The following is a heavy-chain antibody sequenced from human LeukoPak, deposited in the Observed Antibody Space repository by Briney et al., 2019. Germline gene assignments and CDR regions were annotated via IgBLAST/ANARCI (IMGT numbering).Heavy chain of an antibody. D-gene: IGHD4-17*01. CDR3: ARVRGPTVTTWYFDL. CDR2: ISPRSATI. V-gene: IGHV3-48*01. CDR1: GFTFSTHG. Sequence: PGGSLRLSCGASGFTFSTHGMIWVRHAPGKRLGWVSYISPRSATIYYADSVKGRFTISRDDARNSLFLQMHSLRAGDTAVYYCARVRGPTVTTWYFDLWGRGTLVTVSS. J-gene: IGHJ2*01.